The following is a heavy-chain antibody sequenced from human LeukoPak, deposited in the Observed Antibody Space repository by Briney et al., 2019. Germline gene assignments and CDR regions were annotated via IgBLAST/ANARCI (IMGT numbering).Heavy chain of an antibody. CDR2: ISPNSGGT. CDR1: GYTYTGYY. J-gene: IGHJ4*02. Sequence: GASVKVSCKASGYTYTGYYMHWVRQAPGQGLEWMGWISPNSGGTNYAQKFQGRVTMTRDTSISTAYMELSRLRSDDTAVYYCAREREDILTGYRTFDYWGQGTLVTVSS. CDR3: AREREDILTGYRTFDY. V-gene: IGHV1-2*02. D-gene: IGHD3-9*01.